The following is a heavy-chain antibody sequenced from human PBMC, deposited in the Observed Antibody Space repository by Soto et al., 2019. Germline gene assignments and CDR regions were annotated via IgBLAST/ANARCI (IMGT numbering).Heavy chain of an antibody. CDR1: GFIFSSYV. Sequence: GGSLRLSCAASGFIFSSYVMHWVRQAPGKGLEWVAAISYDGNAKYSGDSVKGRFTISRDNSRNTLYLQMNSLRAEDASVYYCASPGGSIAAQYWGQGTLVTVSS. D-gene: IGHD6-6*01. J-gene: IGHJ4*02. V-gene: IGHV3-30*04. CDR3: ASPGGSIAAQY. CDR2: ISYDGNAK.